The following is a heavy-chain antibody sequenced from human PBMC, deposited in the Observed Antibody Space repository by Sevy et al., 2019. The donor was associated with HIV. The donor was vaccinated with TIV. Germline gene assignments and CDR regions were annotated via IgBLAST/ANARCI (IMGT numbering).Heavy chain of an antibody. V-gene: IGHV4-34*01. CDR2: INHSGST. CDR3: ARGIYSSSWYHKVYYYGMDV. Sequence: SETLSLTCAVYGGSFSGYYWSWIRQPPGKGLEWIGEINHSGSTNYNPSLKSRVTISVDTSKNQYSLKLSSVTAADTAVYYCARGIYSSSWYHKVYYYGMDVWGQGTTVTVSS. D-gene: IGHD6-13*01. CDR1: GGSFSGYY. J-gene: IGHJ6*02.